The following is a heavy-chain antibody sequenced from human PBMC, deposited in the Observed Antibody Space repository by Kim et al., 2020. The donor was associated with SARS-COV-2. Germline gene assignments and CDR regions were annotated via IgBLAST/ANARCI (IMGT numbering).Heavy chain of an antibody. CDR1: GFTFSSYG. D-gene: IGHD5-18*01. CDR2: ISYDGSNK. Sequence: GGSLRLSCAASGFTFSSYGMHWVRQAPGKGLEWVAVISYDGSNKYYADSVKGRFTISRDNSKNTLYLQMNSLRAEDTAVYYCAKGRYNIAMVSYYYYCGIDAWGHGTTVTVSS. V-gene: IGHV3-30*18. CDR3: AKGRYNIAMVSYYYYCGIDA. J-gene: IGHJ6*02.